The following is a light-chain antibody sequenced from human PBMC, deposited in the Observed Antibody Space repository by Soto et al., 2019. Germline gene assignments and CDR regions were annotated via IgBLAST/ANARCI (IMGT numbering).Light chain of an antibody. J-gene: IGKJ2*01. CDR3: QHYNNWPPMYT. V-gene: IGKV3-15*01. CDR1: QSVDSK. Sequence: EIVMTQSPATLSVSPGERATLSCRASQSVDSKLAWYQQKPGQAPSLLIYGASIRATGIPSRFSGSGSGTEFTLTISSLQSEDFAVYYCQHYNNWPPMYTFGQGTKLEIK. CDR2: GAS.